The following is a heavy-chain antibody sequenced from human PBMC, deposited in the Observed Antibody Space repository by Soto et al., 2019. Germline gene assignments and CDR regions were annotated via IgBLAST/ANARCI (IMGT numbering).Heavy chain of an antibody. Sequence: GASVKVSCKASGYTFTSYSMYCVRQAPGQRLEWMGWINAGNGNTKYSQKFQGRVTITRDTSASTAYMELSSLRSEDTAVYYCAGPLRQLRDSLDGMDVWGQGTTVTVSS. CDR3: AGPLRQLRDSLDGMDV. CDR2: INAGNGNT. D-gene: IGHD1-1*01. J-gene: IGHJ6*02. V-gene: IGHV1-3*01. CDR1: GYTFTSYS.